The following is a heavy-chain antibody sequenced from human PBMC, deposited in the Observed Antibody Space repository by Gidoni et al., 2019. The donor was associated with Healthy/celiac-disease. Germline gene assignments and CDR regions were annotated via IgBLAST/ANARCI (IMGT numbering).Heavy chain of an antibody. CDR3: ARRRSGWPNSYYYYMDV. V-gene: IGHV4-34*01. CDR1: GGSFSGYY. J-gene: IGHJ6*03. CDR2: INHSGST. Sequence: QAQLQPWGAGLLKPSETLSLTCAVYGGSFSGYYWSWIRQPPGKGLEWIGEINHSGSTNYNPSLKSRVTISVDTAKNQFSLKLSSVTAADTAVYYCARRRSGWPNSYYYYMDVWGKGTTVTVSS. D-gene: IGHD6-19*01.